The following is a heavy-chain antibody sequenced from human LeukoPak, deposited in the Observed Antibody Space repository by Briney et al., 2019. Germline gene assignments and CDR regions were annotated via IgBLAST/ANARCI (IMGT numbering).Heavy chain of an antibody. D-gene: IGHD2-2*01. CDR1: GFTFSSYS. CDR3: ARAGVMVVVPAATWYYGMDV. Sequence: GGSLRLSCAASGFTFSSYSMNWVRKAPGKGLEWVSSISSISSYIYYADSVKGRFTISRDNAKNSLYLQMNSLRAEDTAVYYCARAGVMVVVPAATWYYGMDVWGQGTTVTVSS. V-gene: IGHV3-21*01. CDR2: ISSISSYI. J-gene: IGHJ6*02.